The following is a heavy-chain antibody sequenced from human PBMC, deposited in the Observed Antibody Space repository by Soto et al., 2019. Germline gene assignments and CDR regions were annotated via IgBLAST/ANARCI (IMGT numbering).Heavy chain of an antibody. CDR3: ARVAGAYCGGDCYSLSVGDWFDP. CDR2: ISAYNGNT. CDR1: GYTFTSYG. J-gene: IGHJ5*02. D-gene: IGHD2-21*02. Sequence: VASVKVSCKASGYTFTSYGISWVRQAPGQGLEWMGWISAYNGNTNYAQKLQGRVTMTTDTSTSTAYMELRSLRSDDTAVYYCARVAGAYCGGDCYSLSVGDWFDPWGQGTLVTVSS. V-gene: IGHV1-18*01.